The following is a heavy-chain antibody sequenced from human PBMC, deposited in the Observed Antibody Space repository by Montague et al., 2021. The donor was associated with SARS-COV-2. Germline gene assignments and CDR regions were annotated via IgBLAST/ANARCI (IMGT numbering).Heavy chain of an antibody. D-gene: IGHD3-9*01. J-gene: IGHJ6*02. CDR1: GGSFSGYY. Sequence: SETLSLTCAVYGGSFSGYYWTWIRQSPGKGLEWIGEINHRGITNYNPSIKSRVSISADTSKNQFSLKLTSVTAADTAVYYCARRPAPLLHLDWSQSYYDYYGMDVWGQGTTVTVSS. CDR2: INHRGIT. CDR3: ARRPAPLLHLDWSQSYYDYYGMDV. V-gene: IGHV4-34*01.